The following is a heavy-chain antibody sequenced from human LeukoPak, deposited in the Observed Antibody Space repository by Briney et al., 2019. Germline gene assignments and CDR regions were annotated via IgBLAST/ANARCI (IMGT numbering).Heavy chain of an antibody. D-gene: IGHD6-19*01. CDR3: TTHSVTVTGTHF. V-gene: IGHV3-15*07. CDR1: GFSVSNNY. Sequence: GGSLRLSCAVSGFSVSNNYMNWVRQAPGKGLEWVGRIKSNTNGGTSDHAAPVKGRFTISRDDSKNTLYLQMNSLKPEDTAMYYCTTHSVTVTGTHFWGQGALVTVSS. CDR2: IKSNTNGGTS. J-gene: IGHJ4*02.